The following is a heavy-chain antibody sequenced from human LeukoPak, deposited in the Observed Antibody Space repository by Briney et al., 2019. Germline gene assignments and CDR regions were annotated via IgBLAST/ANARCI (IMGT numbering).Heavy chain of an antibody. D-gene: IGHD3-22*01. V-gene: IGHV1-2*02. CDR2: INPNSGGT. Sequence: GASVKVSCKASGYTFTGYYMHWVRQAPGQGLEWMGWINPNSGGTNYAQKFQGRVTMTRDTSISTAYMELSRLRSDDTAVYYCARYRNYYDSRGYYYVEDFQHWGQGTLVNGSS. J-gene: IGHJ1*01. CDR3: ARYRNYYDSRGYYYVEDFQH. CDR1: GYTFTGYY.